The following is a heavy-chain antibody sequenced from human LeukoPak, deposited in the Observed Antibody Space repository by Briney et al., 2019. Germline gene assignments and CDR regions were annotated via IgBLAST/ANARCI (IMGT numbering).Heavy chain of an antibody. V-gene: IGHV3-74*01. Sequence: SGGSLRLSCAASGFTFSIYCMHWVRQAPGKGPMWVSRICPDGPVTNYADSVKARFSISRDNARNTVYLQMNSLRAEDTAIYYCVRDFRSADYWGQGTLVTVSS. CDR1: GFTFSIYC. CDR2: ICPDGPVT. CDR3: VRDFRSADY. J-gene: IGHJ4*02.